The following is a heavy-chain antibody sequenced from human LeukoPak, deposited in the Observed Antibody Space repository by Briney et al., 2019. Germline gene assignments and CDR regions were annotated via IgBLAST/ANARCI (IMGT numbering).Heavy chain of an antibody. V-gene: IGHV4-39*07. CDR1: GGSISSSSYY. D-gene: IGHD6-13*01. CDR2: IYYSGST. Sequence: SETLSLTCTVSGGSISSSSYYWGWIRQPPGKGLEWIGSIYYSGSTNYNPSLKSRVTISVDTSKNQFSLKLSSVTAADTAVYYCARARIAAATPAFDYWGQGTLVTVSS. J-gene: IGHJ4*02. CDR3: ARARIAAATPAFDY.